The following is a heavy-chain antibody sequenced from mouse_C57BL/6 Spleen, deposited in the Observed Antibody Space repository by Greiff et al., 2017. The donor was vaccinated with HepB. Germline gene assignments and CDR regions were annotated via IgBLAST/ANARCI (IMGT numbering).Heavy chain of an antibody. D-gene: IGHD1-1*01. Sequence: ESGAELVRPGASVKLSCKASGYTFTDYYINWVKQRPGQGLEWIARIYPGSGNTYYNEKFKGKATLTAEKSSSTAYMQLSSLTSEDSAVYFCARGGSSYVGYAMDYWGQGTSVTVSS. J-gene: IGHJ4*01. CDR3: ARGGSSYVGYAMDY. V-gene: IGHV1-76*01. CDR2: IYPGSGNT. CDR1: GYTFTDYY.